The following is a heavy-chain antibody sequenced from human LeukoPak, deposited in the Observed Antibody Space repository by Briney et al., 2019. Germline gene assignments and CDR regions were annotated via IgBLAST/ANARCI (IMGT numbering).Heavy chain of an antibody. CDR3: AREYYDILTGYYIHFDY. CDR2: ISSSSSYI. J-gene: IGHJ4*02. Sequence: GGSLRLSCAASGFTFSSYSMNWVRQAPGKGLEWVSSISSSSSYIYYADSVKGRLTISRGNAKNSLYLQMNSLRAEDTAVYYCAREYYDILTGYYIHFDYWGQGTLVTVSS. V-gene: IGHV3-21*01. D-gene: IGHD3-9*01. CDR1: GFTFSSYS.